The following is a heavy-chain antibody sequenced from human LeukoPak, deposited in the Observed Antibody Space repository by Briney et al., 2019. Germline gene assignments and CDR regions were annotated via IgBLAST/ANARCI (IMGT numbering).Heavy chain of an antibody. CDR2: IYSGGST. J-gene: IGHJ4*02. Sequence: GGSLRLSCAASGFTFSSYAMSWVRQAPGKGLEWVSVIYSGGSTYYADSVKGRFTISRDNSKNTLYLQMNSLRAEDTAVYYCARLLEVTTPYYWGQGTLVTVSS. V-gene: IGHV3-66*04. D-gene: IGHD4-17*01. CDR3: ARLLEVTTPYY. CDR1: GFTFSSYA.